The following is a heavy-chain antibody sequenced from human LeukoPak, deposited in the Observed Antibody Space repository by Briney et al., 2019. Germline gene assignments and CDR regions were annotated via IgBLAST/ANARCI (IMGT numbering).Heavy chain of an antibody. CDR2: IKQDGSEK. CDR3: ARDLRTMVRGVIILDAFDI. V-gene: IGHV3-7*01. J-gene: IGHJ3*02. Sequence: RTGGSLRLSCAASGFTFSSYWMSWVRQAPGKGLEWVANIKQDGSEKYYVDSVEGRFTISRDNAKNSLYLQMNSLRAEDTAVYYCARDLRTMVRGVIILDAFDIWGQGTMVTVSS. D-gene: IGHD3-10*01. CDR1: GFTFSSYW.